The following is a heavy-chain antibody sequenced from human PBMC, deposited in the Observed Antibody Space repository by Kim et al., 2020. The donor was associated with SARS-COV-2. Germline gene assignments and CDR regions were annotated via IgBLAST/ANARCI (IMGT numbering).Heavy chain of an antibody. CDR3: AKGRSSYSSLYYYYYMDV. J-gene: IGHJ6*03. V-gene: IGHV3-23*01. D-gene: IGHD4-4*01. Sequence: GRFTISRDNSKNTLYLQMNSLRAEDTAVYYCAKGRSSYSSLYYYYYMDVWGKGTTVTVSS.